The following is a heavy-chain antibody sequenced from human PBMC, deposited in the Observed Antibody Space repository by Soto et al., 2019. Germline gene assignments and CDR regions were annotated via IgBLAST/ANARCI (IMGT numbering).Heavy chain of an antibody. CDR2: IYYSGST. J-gene: IGHJ6*03. CDR3: ARDRGRVRGVIVPTYYYMDV. CDR1: GGSISSYY. Sequence: PSETLSLTCTVSGGSISSYYWSWIRQPPGKGLEWIGYIYYSGSTNYNPSLKSRVTISVDTSKNQFSLKLSSVTAADTAVYYCARDRGRVRGVIVPTYYYMDVWGKGTTVTVSS. D-gene: IGHD3-10*01. V-gene: IGHV4-59*01.